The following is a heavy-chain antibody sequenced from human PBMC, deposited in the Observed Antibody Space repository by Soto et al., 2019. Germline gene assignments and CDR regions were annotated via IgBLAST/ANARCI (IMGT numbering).Heavy chain of an antibody. CDR3: ARTQGTVTVLAWLDY. J-gene: IGHJ4*02. V-gene: IGHV1-2*02. CDR2: VNPHNGGT. CDR1: GYNFTGSC. Sequence: GASVKFSCKASGYNFTGSCIPWVRQGLGQGLEWMGWVNPHNGGTNYAPKLQGRITMTRDTSISTAYMEVSRLRSDDTALHYCARTQGTVTVLAWLDYWGQGTLATDSS. D-gene: IGHD2-21*02.